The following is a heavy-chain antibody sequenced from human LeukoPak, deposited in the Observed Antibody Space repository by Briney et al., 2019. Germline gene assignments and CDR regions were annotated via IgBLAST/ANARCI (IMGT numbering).Heavy chain of an antibody. Sequence: GRSLRLSCAASGFTFSSYAMHWVRQAPGKGLEWVAVISYDGSNKYYADSVKGRLTISRDNSKNTLYLQMNSLRAEDTAVYYCARVRVVRGVNDAFDIWGQGTMVTVSS. D-gene: IGHD3-10*01. CDR3: ARVRVVRGVNDAFDI. V-gene: IGHV3-30-3*01. CDR2: ISYDGSNK. J-gene: IGHJ3*02. CDR1: GFTFSSYA.